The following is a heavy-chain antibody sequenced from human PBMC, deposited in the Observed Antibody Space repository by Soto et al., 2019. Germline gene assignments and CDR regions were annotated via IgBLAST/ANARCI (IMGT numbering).Heavy chain of an antibody. CDR2: IYSAGST. J-gene: IGHJ4*01. V-gene: IGHV3-66*04. D-gene: IGHD2-8*02. CDR1: EVTPRHTA. CDR3: ARQPDAQGGGVY. Sequence: GSSLILSRVASEVTPRHTALILFPQAPEKGLEWVSVIYSAGSTYYADSVKGRFTISRDNSKNTVYLQMNSLRAEDTAVDYCARQPDAQGGGVYWGHGRLGTGSS.